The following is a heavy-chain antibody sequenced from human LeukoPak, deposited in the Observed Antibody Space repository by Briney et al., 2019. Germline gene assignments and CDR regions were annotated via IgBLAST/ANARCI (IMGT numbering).Heavy chain of an antibody. Sequence: ASVKVSCKVSGNTLTESAVHWVRQAPGKGLEWMGGFDREDGEIVYAQKFKGRVTLTEDTSTDTAYMELSSLRSEDTAVYYCARGAAAGQNDYWGQGTLVTVSS. CDR3: ARGAAAGQNDY. D-gene: IGHD6-13*01. J-gene: IGHJ4*02. CDR1: GNTLTESA. V-gene: IGHV1-24*01. CDR2: FDREDGEI.